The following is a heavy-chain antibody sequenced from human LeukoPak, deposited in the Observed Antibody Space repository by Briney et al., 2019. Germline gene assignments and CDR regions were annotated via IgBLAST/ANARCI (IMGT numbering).Heavy chain of an antibody. V-gene: IGHV1-69*01. CDR1: GGTFSSYA. D-gene: IGHD3-3*01. CDR2: IIPIFGTA. CDR3: ARPRTIFGVYYFDY. Sequence: ASVKVSCKASGGTFSSYAISWVRQAPGQGLEWMGGIIPIFGTANYAQKFRGRVTITADESTSTAYMELSSLRSEDTAVYYCARPRTIFGVYYFDYWGQGTLVTVSS. J-gene: IGHJ4*02.